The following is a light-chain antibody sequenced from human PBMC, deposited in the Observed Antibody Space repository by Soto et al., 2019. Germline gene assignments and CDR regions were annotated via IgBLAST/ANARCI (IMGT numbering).Light chain of an antibody. J-gene: IGLJ7*01. CDR2: SNN. CDR3: GTWDDSLNGPV. Sequence: QSLLTQPPSASGTPGQRVTISCSGTSSNIGSNTVNWYQHLPGTAPKLLIYSNNQRPSGVPDRFSGSKSGSSASLAISGLQSEDEADYYCGTWDDSLNGPVFGGGTQLTVL. V-gene: IGLV1-44*01. CDR1: SSNIGSNT.